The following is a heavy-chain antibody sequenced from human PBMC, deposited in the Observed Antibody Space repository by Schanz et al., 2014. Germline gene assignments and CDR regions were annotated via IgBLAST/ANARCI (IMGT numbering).Heavy chain of an antibody. V-gene: IGHV4-34*01. Sequence: QVQLQQWGAGLLKASETLSLTCAVYGGSSSDCYWSWIRQPPGKGLEWIGEINHSGGTNYNPSLKSRVTMSVDPSKNQFPLILTSVTAADTAVYYCELITLDRGVRNDYWGQGTLVSVSS. CDR1: GGSSSDCY. J-gene: IGHJ4*02. CDR3: ELITLDRGVRNDY. CDR2: INHSGGT. D-gene: IGHD3-10*01.